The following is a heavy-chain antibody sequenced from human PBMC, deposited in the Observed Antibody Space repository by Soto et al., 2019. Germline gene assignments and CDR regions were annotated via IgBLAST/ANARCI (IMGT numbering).Heavy chain of an antibody. CDR2: ISGSGGST. J-gene: IGHJ4*02. V-gene: IGHV3-23*01. CDR3: AKVMQQWLATPGYYFDY. Sequence: GGSLRLSCAASGFTFSSYAMSWVRQAPGKGLEWVSAISGSGGSTCYADSVKGRFTISRDNSKNTLYLQMNSLRAEDTAVYYCAKVMQQWLATPGYYFDYWGQGTLVTVSS. CDR1: GFTFSSYA. D-gene: IGHD6-19*01.